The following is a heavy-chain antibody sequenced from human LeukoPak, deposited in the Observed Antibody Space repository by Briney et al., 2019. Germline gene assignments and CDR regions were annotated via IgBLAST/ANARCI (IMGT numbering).Heavy chain of an antibody. CDR1: GYTFTSYD. Sequence: GASVKVSCKASGYTFTSYDINWVRQATGQGLEWMGWMNPNSGNTGYAQKFQGRVTMTRNTSISTAYTELSSLRSEDTAVYYCASSDCSGGSCYSDAFDIWGQGTTVTVSS. CDR3: ASSDCSGGSCYSDAFDI. V-gene: IGHV1-8*01. CDR2: MNPNSGNT. D-gene: IGHD2-15*01. J-gene: IGHJ3*02.